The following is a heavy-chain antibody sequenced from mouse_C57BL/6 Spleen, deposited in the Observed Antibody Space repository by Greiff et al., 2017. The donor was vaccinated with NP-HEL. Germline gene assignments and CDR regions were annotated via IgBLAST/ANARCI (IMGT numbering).Heavy chain of an antibody. CDR1: GYSITSGYY. V-gene: IGHV3-6*01. J-gene: IGHJ2*01. CDR3: ARDAITTVVRFDY. CDR2: ISYDGSN. Sequence: EVHLVESGPGLVKPSQSLSLTCSVTGYSITSGYYWNWIRQFPGNKLEWMGYISYDGSNNYNPSLKNRISITRDTSKNQFFLKLNSVTTEDTATYYCARDAITTVVRFDYWGQGTTLTVSS. D-gene: IGHD1-1*01.